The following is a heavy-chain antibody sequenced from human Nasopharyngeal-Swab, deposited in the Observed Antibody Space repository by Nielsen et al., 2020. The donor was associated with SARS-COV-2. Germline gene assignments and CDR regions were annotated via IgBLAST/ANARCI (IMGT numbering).Heavy chain of an antibody. CDR1: GFTFSSYA. Sequence: GESLKISCAASGFTFSSYAMSWVRQAPGKGLEWVSVIYSGGSTYYADSVKGRFTISRDNSKNTLYLQMNSLRAEDTAVYYCARDHRGSYYSDYYYGMDVWGQGTTVTVSS. V-gene: IGHV3-53*01. CDR2: IYSGGST. D-gene: IGHD1-26*01. CDR3: ARDHRGSYYSDYYYGMDV. J-gene: IGHJ6*02.